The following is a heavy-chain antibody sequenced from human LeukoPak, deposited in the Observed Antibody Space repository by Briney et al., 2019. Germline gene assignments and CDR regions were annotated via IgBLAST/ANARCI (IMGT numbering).Heavy chain of an antibody. Sequence: GGSLRLSRADSGFTFSRYSMNWVRQAPGKGLEWVSSVSSSSSYIYYADSVEVRFTISRDNAKSSLSLQMNSLRAEDTAVYYCARDVYDSRGFSGAFDIWGQGTMVTVSS. D-gene: IGHD3-22*01. CDR2: VSSSSSYI. J-gene: IGHJ3*02. CDR3: ARDVYDSRGFSGAFDI. CDR1: GFTFSRYS. V-gene: IGHV3-21*01.